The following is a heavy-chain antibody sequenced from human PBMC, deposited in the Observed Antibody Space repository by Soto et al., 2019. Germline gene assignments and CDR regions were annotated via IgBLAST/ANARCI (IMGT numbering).Heavy chain of an antibody. CDR2: IIPFFGSP. V-gene: IGHV1-69*13. CDR3: ARYCSSTTCRKYHYYGMDV. J-gene: IGHJ6*02. Sequence: XSVKVSFKPSGGTFVSYAISWVRQAPGQGLEWMGGIIPFFGSPNYAQKFQGRVTITADESTSTAYMELTSLRSEDTAVYYCARYCSSTTCRKYHYYGMDVWGQGTTVTVSS. D-gene: IGHD2-2*01. CDR1: GGTFVSYA.